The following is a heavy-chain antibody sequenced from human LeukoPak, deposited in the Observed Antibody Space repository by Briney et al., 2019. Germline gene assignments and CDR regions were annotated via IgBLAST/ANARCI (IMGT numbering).Heavy chain of an antibody. CDR3: ARCIAETWWYFDL. V-gene: IGHV4-61*02. J-gene: IGHJ2*01. CDR1: GGSISSGSYY. D-gene: IGHD6-13*01. CDR2: IYTSGST. Sequence: SETLSLTCTVSGGSISSGSYYWSWIRQPAGKGLEWIGRIYTSGSTSYNPSLKSRVTISVDTSKNQFSLKLSSVTAADTAVYYCARCIAETWWYFDLWGRGTLVTVSS.